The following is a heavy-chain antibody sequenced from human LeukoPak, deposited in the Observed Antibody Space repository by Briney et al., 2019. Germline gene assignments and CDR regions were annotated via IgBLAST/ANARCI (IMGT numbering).Heavy chain of an antibody. CDR3: ARHGRPGYGGYENAFDI. D-gene: IGHD5-12*01. CDR2: IYDSGDT. J-gene: IGHJ3*02. V-gene: IGHV4-39*01. Sequence: PSETLSLTCTDSGGSISSSTYYWHWIRQPPGQGLEWIGNIYDSGDTYYTPSLKSRVTMFVDTSKNQFSLKLSSVTAADTAVYYCARHGRPGYGGYENAFDIWGQGAMVTVSS. CDR1: GGSISSSTYY.